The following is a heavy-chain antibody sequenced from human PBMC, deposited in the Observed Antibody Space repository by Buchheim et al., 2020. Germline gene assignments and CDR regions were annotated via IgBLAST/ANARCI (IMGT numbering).Heavy chain of an antibody. CDR2: TYHSGSP. CDR3: VSYDWGSSRPWFDY. D-gene: IGHD3-16*02. CDR1: GGSISGSQW. V-gene: IGHV4-4*02. J-gene: IGHJ4*02. Sequence: QVQLQESGPGLVKPSGTLSLTCAVSGGSISGSQWWTWVRQPPGKGLEWIGETYHSGSPNSNPSLKSRVSISVDKSKTRFSLKLTSVTAADTAVYYCVSYDWGSSRPWFDYRGQGTL.